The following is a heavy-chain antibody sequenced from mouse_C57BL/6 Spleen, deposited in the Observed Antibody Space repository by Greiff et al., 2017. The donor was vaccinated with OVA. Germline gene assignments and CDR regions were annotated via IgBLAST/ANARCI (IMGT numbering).Heavy chain of an antibody. V-gene: IGHV2-5*01. CDR2: IWRGGST. J-gene: IGHJ3*01. CDR1: GFSLTSYG. Sequence: VHLVESGPGLVQPSQSLSITCTVSGFSLTSYGVHWVRQSPGKGLEWLGVIWRGGSTDYNAAFMSRLSITKDNSKSQVFFKMNSLQADDTAIYYCAKRDDYDGAWFAYWGQGTLVTVSA. CDR3: AKRDDYDGAWFAY. D-gene: IGHD2-4*01.